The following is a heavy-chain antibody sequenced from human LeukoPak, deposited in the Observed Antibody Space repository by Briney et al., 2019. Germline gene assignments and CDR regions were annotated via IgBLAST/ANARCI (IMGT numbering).Heavy chain of an antibody. CDR2: ISNSDYST. V-gene: IGHV3-23*01. D-gene: IGHD3-3*01. Sequence: PGGSLRHSCAVSGFTFSSYAMSGVRQAPGKGLEWVSTISNSDYSTYYADSVKGRFTISRANSENTLYLQMNNLRAEDTAVYYCAKDFQLRFFMFDPWGQGTLVTISS. CDR3: AKDFQLRFFMFDP. CDR1: GFTFSSYA. J-gene: IGHJ5*02.